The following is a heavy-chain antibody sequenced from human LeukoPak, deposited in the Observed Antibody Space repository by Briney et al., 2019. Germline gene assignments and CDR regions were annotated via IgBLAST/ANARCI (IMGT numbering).Heavy chain of an antibody. Sequence: GGSLRLSCAASVFTFSNYDMNWVRQPPGKGLEWVSIISDSGGRTYYADSVKGRFTISRDNSKNTLYLQMNSLRVEDTAVYYCAKGGTQVVATATDYDYWGQGTRVTVSS. CDR2: ISDSGGRT. CDR1: VFTFSNYD. CDR3: AKGGTQVVATATDYDY. V-gene: IGHV3-23*01. J-gene: IGHJ4*02. D-gene: IGHD2-2*01.